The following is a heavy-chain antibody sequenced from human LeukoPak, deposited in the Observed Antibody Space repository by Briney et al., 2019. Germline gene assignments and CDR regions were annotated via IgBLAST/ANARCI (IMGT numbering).Heavy chain of an antibody. V-gene: IGHV3-21*01. D-gene: IGHD3-22*01. CDR3: AREIPEGTMIVVVIEYYFDY. J-gene: IGHJ4*02. CDR2: ISSSSSYI. Sequence: GGSLRLSCAASGFTFSSYSMNWVRQAPGKGLEWVSSISSSSSYIYYADSVKGRFTISRDNAKNSLYLQMNSLRAEDTAVYYCAREIPEGTMIVVVIEYYFDYWGQGTLVAVSS. CDR1: GFTFSSYS.